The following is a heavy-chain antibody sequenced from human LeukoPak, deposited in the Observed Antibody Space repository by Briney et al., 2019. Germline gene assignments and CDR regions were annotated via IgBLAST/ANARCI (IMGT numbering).Heavy chain of an antibody. J-gene: IGHJ5*02. CDR3: ARESLTWLQSRTSWFDP. V-gene: IGHV4-59*12. Sequence: SETLSLTCTVSGGSISSYSWNWIRQPPGKGLEWIGYIYYSGSTHYNPSLKSRVTISVDSSKNQFSLRLSSVTAADTAVYYCARESLTWLQSRTSWFDPWGQGTLVTVSS. CDR1: GGSISSYS. CDR2: IYYSGST. D-gene: IGHD5-24*01.